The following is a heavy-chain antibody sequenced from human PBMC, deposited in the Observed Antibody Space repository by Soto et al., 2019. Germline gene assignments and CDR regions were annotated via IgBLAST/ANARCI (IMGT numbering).Heavy chain of an antibody. Sequence: QVQLVESGGGLVKPGGSLRLSCAASGFTFSDSYVSWIRQAPGKGLEWVSYISSSGSTIYYAVSVKGRFTISRDNAKNSLYLQRNRLRGAYTAVYYCGGEATNPAMFDYWGQRTLVPVSS. V-gene: IGHV3-11*01. CDR3: GGEATNPAMFDY. J-gene: IGHJ4*02. CDR2: ISSSGSTI. CDR1: GFTFSDSY.